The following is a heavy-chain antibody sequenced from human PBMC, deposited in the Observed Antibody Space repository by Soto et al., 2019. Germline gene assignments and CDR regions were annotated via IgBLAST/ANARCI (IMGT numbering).Heavy chain of an antibody. CDR2: INPSARSA. CDR1: GYTXSNYY. J-gene: IGHJ4*02. D-gene: IGHD1-1*01. V-gene: IGHV1-46*04. Sequence: SXKVSFKASGYTXSNYYLDWVRQAPGQGLEWVGMINPSARSASYAKKLRGRLTIDRDTSTTTVYMELSRLTSEDTAVYYCARDNSAAKGVLDHWGLGTLGTVSS. CDR3: ARDNSAAKGVLDH.